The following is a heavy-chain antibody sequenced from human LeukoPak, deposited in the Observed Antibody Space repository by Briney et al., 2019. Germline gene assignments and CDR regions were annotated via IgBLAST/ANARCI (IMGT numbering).Heavy chain of an antibody. CDR2: ISSSGSTI. Sequence: GGSLRLSCAASGFTFSSYEMNWVRQAPGKGLEWVSYISSSGSTIYYADSVKGRFTISRDNAKNSLYLQMNSLRAEDTAVYYCAREYYDFWSGYYPYYYYYMDVWGKGTTVTVSS. CDR1: GFTFSSYE. D-gene: IGHD3-3*01. V-gene: IGHV3-48*03. CDR3: AREYYDFWSGYYPYYYYYMDV. J-gene: IGHJ6*03.